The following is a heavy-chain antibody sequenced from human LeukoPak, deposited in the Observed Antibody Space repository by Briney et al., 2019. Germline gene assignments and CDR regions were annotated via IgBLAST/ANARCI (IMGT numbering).Heavy chain of an antibody. J-gene: IGHJ4*02. CDR1: GFSFRISS. CDR3: ARDASVGKTIYYFDY. CDR2: ISSSSSYI. D-gene: IGHD1/OR15-1a*01. V-gene: IGHV3-21*01. Sequence: GGSLRLSCAASGFSFRISSMSWVRQAPGKGLEWVSSISSSSSYIYYADSVKGRFTISRDNAKNSLYLQMNSLRAEDTAVYYCARDASVGKTIYYFDYWGQGSLVSVSS.